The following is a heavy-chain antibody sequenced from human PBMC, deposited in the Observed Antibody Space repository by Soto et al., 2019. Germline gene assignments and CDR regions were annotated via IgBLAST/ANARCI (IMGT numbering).Heavy chain of an antibody. D-gene: IGHD6-19*01. CDR1: GFTFSSYA. V-gene: IGHV3-23*01. Sequence: GGSLRLSCAASGFTFSSYAMNWVRQAPGKGLEWVSGMRSSDGRTYYGDSVKGRFTISRDNSKNTVYLQMNSLRADDTAVYYCARTSVDYIALSGRGGPSYFDYWGQGTLVTVSS. CDR3: ARTSVDYIALSGRGGPSYFDY. CDR2: MRSSDGRT. J-gene: IGHJ4*02.